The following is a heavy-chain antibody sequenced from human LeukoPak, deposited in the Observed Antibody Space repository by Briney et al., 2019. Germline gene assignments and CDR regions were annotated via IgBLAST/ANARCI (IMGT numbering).Heavy chain of an antibody. J-gene: IGHJ4*02. D-gene: IGHD3-10*01. CDR1: GYSISSGYY. V-gene: IGHV4-38-2*02. CDR3: ARVNANYYGSGSYYNRWNFDY. CDR2: IYHRGNT. Sequence: PSETLSLTCTVSGYSISSGYYWGWIRQPPGKGLEWIGSIYHRGNTYYNPSLKSRVTISVDTSKNHFSLKLSSVTAADTAVYYCARVNANYYGSGSYYNRWNFDYWGQGTLVTVSS.